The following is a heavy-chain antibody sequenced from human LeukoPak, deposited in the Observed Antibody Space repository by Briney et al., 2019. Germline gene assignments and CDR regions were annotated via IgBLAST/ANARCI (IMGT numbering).Heavy chain of an antibody. Sequence: ASVKVSCKASGYTFTGYYMHWVRQAPGQGLEWMGWINPNSGGTNYAQKFQGRVTMTRDTSISTAYMELSRPRSDDTAVYYCAAYYDILTGYRWSFDYWGQGTLVTVSS. CDR1: GYTFTGYY. J-gene: IGHJ4*02. V-gene: IGHV1-2*02. D-gene: IGHD3-9*01. CDR3: AAYYDILTGYRWSFDY. CDR2: INPNSGGT.